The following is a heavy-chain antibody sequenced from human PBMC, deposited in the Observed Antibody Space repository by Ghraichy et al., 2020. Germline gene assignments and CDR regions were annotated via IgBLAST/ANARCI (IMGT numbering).Heavy chain of an antibody. CDR1: GYTLTELS. Sequence: ASVKVSCKVSGYTLTELSMHWVRQAPGKGLEWMGGFDPEDGETIYAQKFQGRVTMTEDTSTDTAYMELSSLRSEDTAVYYCATGGGYCSGGSCYRPVYYYYYMDVWGKGTTVTVSS. J-gene: IGHJ6*03. V-gene: IGHV1-24*01. CDR2: FDPEDGET. CDR3: ATGGGYCSGGSCYRPVYYYYYMDV. D-gene: IGHD2-15*01.